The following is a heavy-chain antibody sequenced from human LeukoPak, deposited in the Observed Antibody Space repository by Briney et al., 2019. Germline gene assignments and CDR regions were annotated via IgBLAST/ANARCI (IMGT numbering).Heavy chain of an antibody. D-gene: IGHD2-21*02. CDR3: ARVGVTAILDY. J-gene: IGHJ4*02. Sequence: SETLSLTCTVSGGSISSSSYYWGWIRQPPGKGLEWIGSIYYSGSTYYNPFLKSRVTISVDTSKNQFSLKLSSVTAADTAVYYCARVGVTAILDYWGQGTLVTVSS. V-gene: IGHV4-39*07. CDR1: GGSISSSSYY. CDR2: IYYSGST.